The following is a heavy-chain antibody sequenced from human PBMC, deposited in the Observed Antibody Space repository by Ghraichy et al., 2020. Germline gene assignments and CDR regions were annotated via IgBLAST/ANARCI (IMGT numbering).Heavy chain of an antibody. Sequence: GGYLRLSCAASGFTFSSYWMSWVRQAPGKGLEWVANIKEDGSEKDYVDSVKGRFTISRDNAKNSLYLQMNSLRAEDTAVYYCARATYFYQYGDYVQYYYYIDVWGKGTTVTVSS. CDR3: ARATYFYQYGDYVQYYYYIDV. CDR2: IKEDGSEK. J-gene: IGHJ6*03. D-gene: IGHD4-17*01. V-gene: IGHV3-7*03. CDR1: GFTFSSYW.